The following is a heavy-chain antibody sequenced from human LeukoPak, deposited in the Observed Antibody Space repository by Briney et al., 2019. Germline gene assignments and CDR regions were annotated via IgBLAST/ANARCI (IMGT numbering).Heavy chain of an antibody. V-gene: IGHV1-18*01. D-gene: IGHD2-2*01. J-gene: IGHJ6*04. CDR3: ARGVVPGDYYYYGMDV. CDR2: ISAYNGDT. Sequence: GASVKVSCKASGYTFTNYGISWVRQAPGQGLEWMGWISAYNGDTKSAQKVQGRVTMTIDTSTSTAYMELRSLRSDDTAVYYCARGVVPGDYYYYGMDVWGKGTTVTVSS. CDR1: GYTFTNYG.